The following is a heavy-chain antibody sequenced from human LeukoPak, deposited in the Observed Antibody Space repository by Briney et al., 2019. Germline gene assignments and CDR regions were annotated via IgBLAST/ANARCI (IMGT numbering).Heavy chain of an antibody. Sequence: GGSLRLSCAASGFPFSNFWMSWLRQAPGRGPERVANIKQDGSEKYYVDSVKGRFTVSRDNAKNSLYLQMNSLRAEDTAVYYCARDFAYERFDYWGQGTLVSVSS. V-gene: IGHV3-7*01. CDR1: GFPFSNFW. CDR2: IKQDGSEK. D-gene: IGHD3-3*01. J-gene: IGHJ4*02. CDR3: ARDFAYERFDY.